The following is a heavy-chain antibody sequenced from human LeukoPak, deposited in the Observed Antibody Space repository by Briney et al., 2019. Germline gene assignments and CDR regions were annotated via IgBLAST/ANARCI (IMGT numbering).Heavy chain of an antibody. Sequence: SQTLSLTCTVSGGSISSGGYYWSWIRQHPGKGLEWIGYIYYSGSTYYNPSLKSRVTISVDTSKNQFSLKLSSVTAADTAVYYCASISRDGYNLKGHWGQGTLVTVSS. J-gene: IGHJ4*02. CDR1: GGSISSGGYY. D-gene: IGHD5-24*01. CDR2: IYYSGST. CDR3: ASISRDGYNLKGH. V-gene: IGHV4-31*03.